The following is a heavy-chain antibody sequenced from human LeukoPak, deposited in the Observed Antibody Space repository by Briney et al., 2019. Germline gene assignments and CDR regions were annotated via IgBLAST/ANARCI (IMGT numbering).Heavy chain of an antibody. CDR2: IIPIFATA. CDR1: GGTFSSYA. CDR3: ARGHSGSGSYSPFDS. J-gene: IGHJ5*01. D-gene: IGHD3-10*01. Sequence: SVKVSCKASGGTFSSYAISWVRQAPGQGLEWMGGIIPIFATANYAQKFQGRVTMTRDTSTSTVYMELSSLRSEDTAVYSCARGHSGSGSYSPFDSWGQGTLVTVSS. V-gene: IGHV1-69*05.